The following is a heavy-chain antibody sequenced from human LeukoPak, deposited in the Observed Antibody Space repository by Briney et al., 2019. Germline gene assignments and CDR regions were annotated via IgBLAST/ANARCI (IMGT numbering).Heavy chain of an antibody. V-gene: IGHV3-21*04. CDR1: GFTFSSYS. J-gene: IGHJ4*02. Sequence: GGSLRLSCAASGFTFSSYSMNWVRQAPGKGLEWVSSIISSSSYIYYADSVKGRFTISRDNPKNTLYLKMNSLRAEDTPVYYCVKSGYIRFDYSGEGNPVTVSS. CDR3: VKSGYIRFDY. D-gene: IGHD5-24*01. CDR2: IISSSSYI.